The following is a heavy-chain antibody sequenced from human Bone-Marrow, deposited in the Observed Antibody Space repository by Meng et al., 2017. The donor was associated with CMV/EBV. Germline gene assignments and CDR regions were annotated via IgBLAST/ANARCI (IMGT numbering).Heavy chain of an antibody. Sequence: KVSCKGSGYSFTNYWIGWVRQMPGKGLEWMGIIYPGDSDTRYSPSFQGQVTISADKSISTAYLQWSSLKASDTAMYFCARRLGMGDYYYYGMDVWGQGTTVTVPS. D-gene: IGHD7-27*01. CDR1: GYSFTNYW. CDR3: ARRLGMGDYYYYGMDV. V-gene: IGHV5-51*01. CDR2: IYPGDSDT. J-gene: IGHJ6*02.